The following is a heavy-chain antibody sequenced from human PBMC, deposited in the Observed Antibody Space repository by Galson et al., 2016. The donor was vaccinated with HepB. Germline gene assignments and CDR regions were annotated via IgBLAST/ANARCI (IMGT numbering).Heavy chain of an antibody. D-gene: IGHD3-16*01. CDR1: GYTFTNYG. CDR3: AREQGGGYGMDV. J-gene: IGHJ6*02. V-gene: IGHV1-18*01. Sequence: SVKVSCKASGYTFTNYGINWVRQAPGQGLEWMGWISTYNGNTNSAQKLQGRVTMTTDTSTSTAYMELRSLGSDDTAVYYCAREQGGGYGMDVWSQGTTVTVSS. CDR2: ISTYNGNT.